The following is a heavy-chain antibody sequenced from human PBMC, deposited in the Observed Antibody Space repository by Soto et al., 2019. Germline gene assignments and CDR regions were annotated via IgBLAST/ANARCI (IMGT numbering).Heavy chain of an antibody. CDR1: GGSISSGDYY. D-gene: IGHD2-15*01. Sequence: QVQLQESGPGLVKPSQTLSLTCTVSGGSISSGDYYWSWIRQPPGKGLEWIGYIYYSGSTYYNPSLKSRVTISVDTSKNQCSLKLSSVTAADTAVYYCARALICSGGSCYSGNWFDPWGQGTLVTVSS. CDR2: IYYSGST. V-gene: IGHV4-30-4*01. CDR3: ARALICSGGSCYSGNWFDP. J-gene: IGHJ5*02.